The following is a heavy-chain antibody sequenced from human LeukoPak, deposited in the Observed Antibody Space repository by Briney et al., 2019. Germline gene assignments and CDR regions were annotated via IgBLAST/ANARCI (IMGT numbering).Heavy chain of an antibody. CDR2: ITQLGNT. V-gene: IGHV4-34*01. J-gene: IGHJ4*02. D-gene: IGHD2-15*01. CDR1: GGSFSGYY. CDR3: ARVGSTPAKFDY. Sequence: PSETLSLTCAVYGGSFSGYYWSWIRQPPGEGLEWIGEITQLGNTKYNPSLKSRVTMSVDASKNQFSLNVKSVTAADTAVYYCARVGSTPAKFDYWGQGTLVTVSS.